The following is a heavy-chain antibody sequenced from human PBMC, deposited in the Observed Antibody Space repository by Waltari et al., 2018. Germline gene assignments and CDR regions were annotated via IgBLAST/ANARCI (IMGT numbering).Heavy chain of an antibody. CDR3: ARVSSFRFSGGMDV. J-gene: IGHJ6*02. V-gene: IGHV4-59*01. D-gene: IGHD3-3*01. CDR1: GGSINNYY. CDR2: IYYSGST. Sequence: QVQLQESGPGLVKPSETLSLTCPVSGGSINNYYWTWLPPPPGKGLEWIGYIYYSGSTNYNPSLKSRVTVSIDTSKNQFSLKLSSVTAADTAVYYCARVSSFRFSGGMDVWGQGTTVTVSS.